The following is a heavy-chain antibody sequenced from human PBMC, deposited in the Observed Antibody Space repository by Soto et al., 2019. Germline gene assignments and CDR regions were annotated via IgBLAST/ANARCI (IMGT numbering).Heavy chain of an antibody. CDR1: GFTFSNAW. CDR3: TTSNYYDYYFDY. D-gene: IGHD3-22*01. V-gene: IGHV3-15*07. Sequence: EVQLVESGGGLVKPGGSLRLSCAASGFTFSNAWMNWVRQAPGKGLEWVGRIKSKTDGGTTDYAAPMKGRFTISRDDSKNTLYLQMNSLKTEDTAVYYCTTSNYYDYYFDYWGQGTLVTVSS. J-gene: IGHJ4*02. CDR2: IKSKTDGGTT.